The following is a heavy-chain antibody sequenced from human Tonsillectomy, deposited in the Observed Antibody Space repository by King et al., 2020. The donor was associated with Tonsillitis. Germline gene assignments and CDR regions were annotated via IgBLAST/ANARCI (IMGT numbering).Heavy chain of an antibody. D-gene: IGHD4-11*01. CDR1: GFSLSTSGMS. CDR3: ARIRGDDYSYLHYIDA. J-gene: IGHJ4*02. CDR2: IDWDDDK. Sequence: VTLQESGPALVKPTETLTLTCTFSGFSLSTSGMSVSWIRQPPGKALEWLALIDWDDDKYYSTSLKTRLTISKDTSKNQVVLTMTNMDPVDTATYYCARIRGDDYSYLHYIDAWRQGTLVTVSS. V-gene: IGHV2-70*01.